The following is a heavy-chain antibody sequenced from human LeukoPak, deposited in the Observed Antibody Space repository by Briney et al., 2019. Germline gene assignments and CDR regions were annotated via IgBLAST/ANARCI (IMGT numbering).Heavy chain of an antibody. CDR1: GFMFSSYA. Sequence: GGSLRLSCAASGFMFSSYAMTWVRQAPGKGLEWVSSISGPGEFTYYAESVKGRCTISRDNPENTVYLQMNRLRVDDTTVYYCAKVGYGDLDQWGQGTLVPVSS. V-gene: IGHV3-23*01. D-gene: IGHD4-17*01. J-gene: IGHJ4*02. CDR3: AKVGYGDLDQ. CDR2: ISGPGEFT.